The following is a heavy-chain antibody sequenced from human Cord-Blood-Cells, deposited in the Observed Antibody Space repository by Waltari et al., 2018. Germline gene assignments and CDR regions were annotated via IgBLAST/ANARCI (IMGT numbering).Heavy chain of an antibody. D-gene: IGHD6-19*01. CDR1: GYTFTGYY. CDR2: INPNSGGT. J-gene: IGHJ4*02. CDR3: ARVERGLVLLQYLDY. V-gene: IGHV1-2*02. Sequence: QVQLVQSGAEVKKPGASVKVSCKASGYTFTGYYMHWVRQAPGQGLEWMGWINPNSGGTNYAQKFQGRVTMTRDTSISTAYMELSRLRSDDTAVYYCARVERGLVLLQYLDYWGQGTLVTVSS.